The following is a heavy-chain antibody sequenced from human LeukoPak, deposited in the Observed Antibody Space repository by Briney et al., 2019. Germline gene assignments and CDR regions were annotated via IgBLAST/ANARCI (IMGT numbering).Heavy chain of an antibody. CDR2: ISYDGSNK. Sequence: GGSLRLSCAASGFTFSSYGMHWVRQAPGKGLEWVAVISYDGSNKYYADSVKGRFTISRDNSKNTLYLQMNSLRAEDTAVNYCAKDGTPYYYGMDVWGQGTTVTVSS. CDR3: AKDGTPYYYGMDV. CDR1: GFTFSSYG. J-gene: IGHJ6*02. D-gene: IGHD1-26*01. V-gene: IGHV3-30*18.